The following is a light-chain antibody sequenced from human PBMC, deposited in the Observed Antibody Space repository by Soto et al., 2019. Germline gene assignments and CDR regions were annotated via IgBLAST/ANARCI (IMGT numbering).Light chain of an antibody. CDR1: QSVSSSY. V-gene: IGKV3-20*01. CDR2: SAS. Sequence: ILLTQSPGTLSLSPVERATLSCRASQSVSSSYLTWYQQKPGQAPRLLIYSASSRATGIPDRFSGSGSGTDFTLTISRLEPEDFAVYYCQQYGSSLSTTFGQGTRLEIK. CDR3: QQYGSSLSTT. J-gene: IGKJ5*01.